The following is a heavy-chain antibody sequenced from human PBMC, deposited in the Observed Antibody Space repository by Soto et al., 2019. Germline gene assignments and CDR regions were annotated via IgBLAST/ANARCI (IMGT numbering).Heavy chain of an antibody. CDR3: ARADYGDYGIDY. CDR1: GFIFSSYS. J-gene: IGHJ4*02. D-gene: IGHD4-17*01. CDR2: ISSSSSTI. Sequence: GSLRLSCAASGFIFSSYSMNWVRQAPGKGLEWVSYISSSSSTIYYADSVKGRFTISRDNAKNSLYLQMNSLRAEDTGVYYCARADYGDYGIDYWGQGTLVTVSS. V-gene: IGHV3-48*01.